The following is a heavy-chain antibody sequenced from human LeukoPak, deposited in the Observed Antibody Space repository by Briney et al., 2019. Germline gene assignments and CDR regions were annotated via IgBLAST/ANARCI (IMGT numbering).Heavy chain of an antibody. CDR3: ARGGYYGSGSYYNFDY. Sequence: SETLSLTCTVSGGSISSDYWSWIRQPAGKGLEWIGRIYTSGSTNYNPSLKSRVTMSVDTSKNQFSLKLSPVTAADTAVYYCARGGYYGSGSYYNFDYWGQGTLVTVSS. D-gene: IGHD3-10*01. CDR1: GGSISSDY. CDR2: IYTSGST. V-gene: IGHV4-4*07. J-gene: IGHJ4*02.